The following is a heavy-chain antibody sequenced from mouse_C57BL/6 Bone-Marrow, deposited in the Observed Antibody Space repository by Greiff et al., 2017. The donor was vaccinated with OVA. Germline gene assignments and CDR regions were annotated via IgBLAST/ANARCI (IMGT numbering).Heavy chain of an antibody. J-gene: IGHJ4*01. Sequence: EVQLVESGGDLVKPGGSLKLSCAASGFTFSSYGMSWVRQTPDKRLEWVATISSGGSYTYYPDSVKGRFTISRDNAKNTLYLQMSSLKSEDTAMYYCARPFYYGMDYWGQGTSVTVSS. CDR2: ISSGGSYT. V-gene: IGHV5-6*01. CDR1: GFTFSSYG. CDR3: ARPFYYGMDY.